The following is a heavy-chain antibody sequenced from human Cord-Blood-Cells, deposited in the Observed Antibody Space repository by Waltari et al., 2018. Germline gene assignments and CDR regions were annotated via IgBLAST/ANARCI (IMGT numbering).Heavy chain of an antibody. CDR1: GGSFSGYY. V-gene: IGHV4-34*01. D-gene: IGHD3-10*01. CDR2: INHSGST. CDR3: ASDYYGSGSYDY. Sequence: QVQLQQWGAGLLKPSETLSLTCAVYGGSFSGYYWCWIRQPPGKGLEWIGEINHSGSTNYNPSLKSRVTISVDTSKNQFSLKLSSVTAADTAVYYCASDYYGSGSYDYWGQGTLVTVSS. J-gene: IGHJ4*02.